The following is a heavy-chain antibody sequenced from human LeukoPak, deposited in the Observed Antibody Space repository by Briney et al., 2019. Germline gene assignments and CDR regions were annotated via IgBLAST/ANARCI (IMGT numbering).Heavy chain of an antibody. CDR2: IKQDGSDK. D-gene: IGHD3-3*01. CDR3: ARATTLFGVAKYFHY. Sequence: GGSLRLSCAASGFTFSNYWMSWVRQAPGKGLEWGANIKQDGSDKYYVDSVKGPFTISRDNAKNSLYLQMNSLRAEDTAVYYCARATTLFGVAKYFHYWGQGTPVTVSS. CDR1: GFTFSNYW. V-gene: IGHV3-7*05. J-gene: IGHJ4*02.